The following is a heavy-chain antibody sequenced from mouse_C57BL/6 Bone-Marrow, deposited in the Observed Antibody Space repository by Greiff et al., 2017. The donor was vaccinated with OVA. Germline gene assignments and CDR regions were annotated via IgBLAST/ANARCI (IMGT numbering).Heavy chain of an antibody. CDR2: ISSGGSYT. CDR3: ARQGTPDY. V-gene: IGHV5-6*01. D-gene: IGHD2-14*01. CDR1: GFTFSSYG. Sequence: EVQVVESGGDLVKPGGSLKLSCAASGFTFSSYGMSWVRQTPDKRLEWVATISSGGSYTYYPDSVKGRFTISRDNAKNTLYLQMSSLKSEDTAMYYCARQGTPDYWGQGTTLTVSS. J-gene: IGHJ2*01.